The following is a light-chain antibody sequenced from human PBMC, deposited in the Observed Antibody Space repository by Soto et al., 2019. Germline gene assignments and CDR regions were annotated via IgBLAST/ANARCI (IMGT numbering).Light chain of an antibody. V-gene: IGKV3-11*01. CDR2: GAS. CDR1: QSVSSN. J-gene: IGKJ5*01. Sequence: EIVITQARPTLSVSPGERATLSCRASQSVSSNLAWYQQKPGQAPRLLIYGASNRATGIPDRFSGSGSGTDFTLTISSLEPEDFAVYYCQQRSDWPSFGQGTRLEI. CDR3: QQRSDWPS.